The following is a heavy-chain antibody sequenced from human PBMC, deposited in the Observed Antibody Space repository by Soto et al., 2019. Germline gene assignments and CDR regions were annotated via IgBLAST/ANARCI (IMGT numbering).Heavy chain of an antibody. CDR2: MNAKSGDT. CDR1: GYTFSDFD. D-gene: IGHD3-16*01. V-gene: IGHV1-8*01. CDR3: ARGNPFNYAGFDV. Sequence: QAHLEQYGAEVKRPGASVKVSCKASGYTFSDFDINWLRQASGQGPEWMGGMNAKSGDTFFAQRFQGKINMPWDTSLSTAYMEVGSLTSDDTAMYYCARGNPFNYAGFDVWGQGTTVAVSS. J-gene: IGHJ6*02.